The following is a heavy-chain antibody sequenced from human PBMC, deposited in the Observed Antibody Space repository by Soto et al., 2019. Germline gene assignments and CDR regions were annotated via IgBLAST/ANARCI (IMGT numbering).Heavy chain of an antibody. V-gene: IGHV3-21*01. D-gene: IGHD4-17*01. J-gene: IGHJ6*03. Sequence: GGSLRLSCAASGFTFSSYSMNWVRQAPGMGLEWVSSISSSSSYIYYADSVKGRFTISRDNAKNSLYLQMNSLRAEDTAVYYCARVSGDYPYYYYYYMDVWGKGTTVTVSS. CDR2: ISSSSSYI. CDR1: GFTFSSYS. CDR3: ARVSGDYPYYYYYYMDV.